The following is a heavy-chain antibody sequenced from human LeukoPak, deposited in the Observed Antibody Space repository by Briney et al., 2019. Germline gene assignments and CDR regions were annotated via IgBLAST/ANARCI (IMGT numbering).Heavy chain of an antibody. D-gene: IGHD6-13*01. Sequence: KPGGSLRLSCAASGFTFSSYSMNWVRQAPGKGLEWVSSISSSSSYIYYADSVKGRFTISRDNAENSLYLQMNSLRAEDTAVYYCARRAAAGRCSDYWGQGTLVTVSS. CDR1: GFTFSSYS. CDR2: ISSSSSYI. CDR3: ARRAAAGRCSDY. J-gene: IGHJ4*02. V-gene: IGHV3-21*04.